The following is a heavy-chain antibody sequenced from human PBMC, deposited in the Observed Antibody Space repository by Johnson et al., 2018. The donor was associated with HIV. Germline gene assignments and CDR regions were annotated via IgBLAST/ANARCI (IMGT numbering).Heavy chain of an antibody. V-gene: IGHV3-66*01. D-gene: IGHD6-13*01. CDR1: RFTVSGNY. CDR3: ARSGGYHNALDI. Sequence: VQLVESGGGLVQPGGSLRLSCAASRFTVSGNYMTWVRQAPGKGLEWVSVVYSAGHTYYADSVKGRFTISRDNSKNSLFLQMNRLRVEDTAVYYCARSGGYHNALDIWGQGAMVTFSS. CDR2: VYSAGHT. J-gene: IGHJ3*02.